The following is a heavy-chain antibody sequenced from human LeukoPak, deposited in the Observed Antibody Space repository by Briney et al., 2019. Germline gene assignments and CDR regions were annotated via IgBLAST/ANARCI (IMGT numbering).Heavy chain of an antibody. D-gene: IGHD1-26*01. CDR3: AREGAGYSRY. CDR1: GGSINSGGYY. V-gene: IGHV4-31*03. J-gene: IGHJ4*02. CDR2: IYYSGST. Sequence: PSETLSLTCTVSGGSINSGGYYWSWIRQHPGKGLEWIGYIYYSGSTYYNPSLKSRVTISLDTSKNQFSLKLSSVTAADTAVYYCAREGAGYSRYWGQGTLVTVSS.